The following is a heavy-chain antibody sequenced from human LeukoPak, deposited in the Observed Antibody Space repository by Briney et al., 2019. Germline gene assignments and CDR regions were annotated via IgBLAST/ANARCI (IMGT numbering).Heavy chain of an antibody. D-gene: IGHD6-19*01. V-gene: IGHV1-46*01. Sequence: GASVKVSCKASGYTFTSYYIHWVRQAPGQGLEWMGVINPSSGSTSYAQEFQGRVTMTSDTSTRTVYMELSSLRSEDTAVYYCAREWGLRLAVNPKGMDVWGQGTTVIVSS. CDR2: INPSSGST. CDR1: GYTFTSYY. J-gene: IGHJ6*02. CDR3: AREWGLRLAVNPKGMDV.